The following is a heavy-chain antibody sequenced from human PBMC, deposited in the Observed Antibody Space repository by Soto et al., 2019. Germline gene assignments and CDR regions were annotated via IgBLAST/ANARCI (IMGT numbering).Heavy chain of an antibody. CDR3: ARHVYYYGSGSYSP. CDR1: GYNFANYW. V-gene: IGHV5-51*01. Sequence: GESLKISCKGSGYNFANYWIGWVRQMPGKGLEWMGIIYPGNSDTRYSPSFQGQVTISADTSISTAYLEWSSLKASDTAIYYCARHVYYYGSGSYSPWGQGTLVTVSS. D-gene: IGHD3-10*01. J-gene: IGHJ5*02. CDR2: IYPGNSDT.